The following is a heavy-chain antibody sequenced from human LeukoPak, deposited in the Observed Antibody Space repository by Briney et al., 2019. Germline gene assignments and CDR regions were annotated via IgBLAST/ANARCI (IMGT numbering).Heavy chain of an antibody. D-gene: IGHD3-3*01. V-gene: IGHV1-2*02. CDR2: INPNNGDT. Sequence: ASVKVSCKASGYTFTGYYMHVVRQAPGQGLEGMGLINPNNGDTNYAKKFTSRVNMTRDTSVSTAFMELSTLKSDDAAVYSCARGIPSFSLFGMVIYWGQGTLLTVSS. CDR3: ARGIPSFSLFGMVIY. J-gene: IGHJ4*02. CDR1: GYTFTGYY.